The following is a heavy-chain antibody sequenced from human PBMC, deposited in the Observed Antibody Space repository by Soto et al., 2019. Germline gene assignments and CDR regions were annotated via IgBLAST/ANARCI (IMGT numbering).Heavy chain of an antibody. CDR3: AEDAVPYTGKWDWCYS. J-gene: IGHJ5*01. CDR2: IGGPGSDT. D-gene: IGHD3-16*01. V-gene: IGHV3-23*01. Sequence: DVQLLESGGGLVQPGGSLTLSCAASRFTFSDCAMSWVRQAPGKGLVWLSSIGGPGSDTYYTDPVKGRFTISRDNSKNTLYWQLDVLRDECTALYSCAEDAVPYTGKWDWCYSWGQGTLVIVS. CDR1: RFTFSDCA.